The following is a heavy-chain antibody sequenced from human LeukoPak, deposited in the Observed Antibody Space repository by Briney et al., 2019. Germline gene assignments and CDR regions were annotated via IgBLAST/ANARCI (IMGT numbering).Heavy chain of an antibody. J-gene: IGHJ6*02. Sequence: ASVKVSCKASGYTFTSYDINWVRQATGQGLEWMGWMNPNSGNTGYAQKFQGRVTMTRNTSISTAYMELSSLRSEDTAVYYCARAEGTIQWLVLFARPFYGMDVWGQGTTVTVSS. V-gene: IGHV1-8*01. CDR3: ARAEGTIQWLVLFARPFYGMDV. CDR1: GYTFTSYD. D-gene: IGHD6-19*01. CDR2: MNPNSGNT.